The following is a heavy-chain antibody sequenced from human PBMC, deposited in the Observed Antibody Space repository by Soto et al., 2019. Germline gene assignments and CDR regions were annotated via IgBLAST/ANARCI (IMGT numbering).Heavy chain of an antibody. CDR1: GYTFTGYY. Sequence: GASVKVSCKASGYTFTGYYMHWVRQAPGQGLEWMGWINPNSGGTNYAQKFQGWVTMTRDTSISTAYMELSRLRSDDTAVYYCARDFWSSDSYYYGMDVWGQGTTVTVSS. D-gene: IGHD3-3*01. J-gene: IGHJ6*02. CDR3: ARDFWSSDSYYYGMDV. CDR2: INPNSGGT. V-gene: IGHV1-2*04.